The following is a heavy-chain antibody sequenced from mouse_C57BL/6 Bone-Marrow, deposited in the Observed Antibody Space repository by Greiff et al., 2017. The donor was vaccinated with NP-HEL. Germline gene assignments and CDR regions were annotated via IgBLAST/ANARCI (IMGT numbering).Heavy chain of an antibody. D-gene: IGHD6-1*01. V-gene: IGHV1-82*01. CDR3: VPISAEAIDY. Sequence: QVQLQQSGPELVKPGASVKISCKASGYAFSSSWMNWVKQRPGKGLEWIGRIYPGDGDTNYNGKFKGKATLTADKSSSTAYMQLSSLTSENSAVYLCVPISAEAIDYWGQGTTLTVSS. CDR2: IYPGDGDT. CDR1: GYAFSSSW. J-gene: IGHJ2*01.